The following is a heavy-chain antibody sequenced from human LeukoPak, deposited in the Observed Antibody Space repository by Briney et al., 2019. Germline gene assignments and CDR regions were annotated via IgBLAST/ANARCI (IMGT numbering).Heavy chain of an antibody. Sequence: GGSLRLSCAASGFTFSSYAMSWVRQAPGKGLEWVSAISGSGGSTYYADSVKGRLTISRDNSKNTLYLQMNSLRAEDTAVYYCAKRDGIAAAGTTFDYWGQGTLVTVSS. CDR1: GFTFSSYA. D-gene: IGHD6-13*01. CDR3: AKRDGIAAAGTTFDY. CDR2: ISGSGGST. J-gene: IGHJ4*02. V-gene: IGHV3-23*01.